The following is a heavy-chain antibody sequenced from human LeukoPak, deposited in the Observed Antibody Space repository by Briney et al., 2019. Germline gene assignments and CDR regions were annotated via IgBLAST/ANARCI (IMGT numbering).Heavy chain of an antibody. D-gene: IGHD3-9*01. J-gene: IGHJ4*02. CDR3: ARDQAATNTQVRFCLD. CDR2: ISAYNGNT. Sequence: ATVKVSCKASGYTFTSYGISWVRQAPGQGLEWMGWISAYNGNTNFAQKLQGRVTMTTDTSTSTAYMDLRSLRSDDTAVYYCARDQAATNTQVRFCLDWGQGTLVTVSS. V-gene: IGHV1-18*01. CDR1: GYTFTSYG.